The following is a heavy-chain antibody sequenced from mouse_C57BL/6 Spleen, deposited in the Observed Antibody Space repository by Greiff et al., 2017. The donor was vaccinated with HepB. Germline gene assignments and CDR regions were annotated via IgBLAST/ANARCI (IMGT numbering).Heavy chain of an antibody. Sequence: QVQLQQPGAELVMPGASVKLSCKASGYTFTSYWMHWVKQRPGQGLEWIGEIDPSDSYTNYNQKFKGKSTLTVDKSSSTAYMQLSSLTSEDSAVYYCARSLRYYYLDYWGQGTTLTVSS. J-gene: IGHJ2*01. D-gene: IGHD1-1*01. V-gene: IGHV1-69*01. CDR1: GYTFTSYW. CDR3: ARSLRYYYLDY. CDR2: IDPSDSYT.